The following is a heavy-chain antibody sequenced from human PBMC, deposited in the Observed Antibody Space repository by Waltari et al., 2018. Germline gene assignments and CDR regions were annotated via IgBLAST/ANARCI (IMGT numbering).Heavy chain of an antibody. CDR3: ARQFAY. J-gene: IGHJ4*02. Sequence: EVQLVESGGGLVQPGGSLRLSCATSGFTLSSNGMNWVRQAPGKWLEWVSYISSSGNTIYYADSVRGRFTISRDTANNSLYLQMNNLRAEDTAVYYCARQFAYWGQGALVTVSS. V-gene: IGHV3-48*03. CDR2: ISSSGNTI. CDR1: GFTLSSNG.